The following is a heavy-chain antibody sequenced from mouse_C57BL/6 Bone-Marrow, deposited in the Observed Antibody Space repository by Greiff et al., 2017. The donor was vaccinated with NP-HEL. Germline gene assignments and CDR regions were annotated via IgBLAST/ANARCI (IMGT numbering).Heavy chain of an antibody. CDR1: GYAFTNYL. Sequence: VQLVESGAELVRPGTSVKVSCKASGYAFTNYLIEWVKQRPGQGLEWIGVINPGSGGTNYNEKFKGKATLTADKSSSTAYMQLSSLTSEDSAVYFCAVYYDYPAWFAYWGQGTLVTVSA. V-gene: IGHV1-54*01. CDR3: AVYYDYPAWFAY. CDR2: INPGSGGT. D-gene: IGHD2-4*01. J-gene: IGHJ3*01.